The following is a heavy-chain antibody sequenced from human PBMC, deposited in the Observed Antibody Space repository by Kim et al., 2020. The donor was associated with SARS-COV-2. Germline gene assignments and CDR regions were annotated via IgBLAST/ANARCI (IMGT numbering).Heavy chain of an antibody. V-gene: IGHV4-34*01. D-gene: IGHD5-18*01. J-gene: IGHJ4*02. CDR3: ARGGYSYGSQYFDY. Sequence: NPSPKSRVTISVDTSKNQCSLKLSSVTAADTAVYYCARGGYSYGSQYFDYWGQGTLVTVSS.